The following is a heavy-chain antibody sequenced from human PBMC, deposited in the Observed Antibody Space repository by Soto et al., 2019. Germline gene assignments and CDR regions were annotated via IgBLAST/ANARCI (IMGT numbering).Heavy chain of an antibody. Sequence: SETLSLTCTVSGGSISSYYWSWIRQPPGKGLEWIGYIYYSGSTNYNPSLKSRVTISVDTSKNQFSLKLSSVTAADTAVYYCARVNVDSYFDYWGQGTLVTVSS. CDR1: GGSISSYY. V-gene: IGHV4-59*01. CDR2: IYYSGST. CDR3: ARVNVDSYFDY. D-gene: IGHD5-12*01. J-gene: IGHJ4*03.